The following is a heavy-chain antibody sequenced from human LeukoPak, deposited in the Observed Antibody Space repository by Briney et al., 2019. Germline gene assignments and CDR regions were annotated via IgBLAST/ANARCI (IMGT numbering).Heavy chain of an antibody. CDR1: GFTFNTYT. CDR3: AGGPDGYNPGGFDY. J-gene: IGHJ4*02. V-gene: IGHV3-53*01. D-gene: IGHD5-24*01. CDR2: IYSGGIT. Sequence: SGGSLRLSCVASGFTFNTYTMNWVRQAPGKGLEWVSVIYSGGITYYADSVKGRLTISRDNSKNTLYLQMNSLRAEDTAVYYCAGGPDGYNPGGFDYWGQGTLVTVSS.